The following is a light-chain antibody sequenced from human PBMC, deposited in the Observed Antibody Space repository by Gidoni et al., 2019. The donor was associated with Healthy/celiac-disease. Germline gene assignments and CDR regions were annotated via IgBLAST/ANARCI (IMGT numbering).Light chain of an antibody. CDR2: AAS. Sequence: DLQMTQSPSSLSASVGDRVTITCRASQGISNYLAWYQQKPGKVPKLLIYAASTLQSGVPSRFSGSGSGTDFTLTISSLQPEDVATYYCQKYNSAPPYTFGQGTKVEIK. J-gene: IGKJ1*01. CDR3: QKYNSAPPYT. CDR1: QGISNY. V-gene: IGKV1-27*01.